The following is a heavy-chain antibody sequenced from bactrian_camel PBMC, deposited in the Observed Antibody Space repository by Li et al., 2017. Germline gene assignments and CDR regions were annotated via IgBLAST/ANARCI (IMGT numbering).Heavy chain of an antibody. CDR3: TNLGDY. D-gene: IGHD1*01. V-gene: IGHV3S36*01. J-gene: IGHJ4*01. Sequence: DVQLVESGGGLVQTGGSLRLSCAASGFTFGDYTMSWVCQAPGKGFEWVSRITSGNSTYYLDSVKGRFTVSRDNAKNMAYLQLNSLKMEDTAKYYCTNLGDYLGQGTQVTVS. CDR1: GFTFGDYT. CDR2: ITSGNST.